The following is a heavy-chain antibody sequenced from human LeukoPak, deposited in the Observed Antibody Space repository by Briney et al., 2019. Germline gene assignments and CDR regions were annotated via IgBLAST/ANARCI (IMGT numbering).Heavy chain of an antibody. D-gene: IGHD6-13*01. CDR2: INHSGST. CDR3: ARVGYSSSWGYYYYMDV. V-gene: IGHV4-34*01. CDR1: GGSFSGYY. Sequence: SETLSLTCAVYGGSFSGYYWSWIRQPPGKGLEWIGEINHSGSTNYNPSLKSRVTISVDTYKNQFSLKLSSVTAADTAVYYCARVGYSSSWGYYYYMDVWGKGTTVTVSS. J-gene: IGHJ6*03.